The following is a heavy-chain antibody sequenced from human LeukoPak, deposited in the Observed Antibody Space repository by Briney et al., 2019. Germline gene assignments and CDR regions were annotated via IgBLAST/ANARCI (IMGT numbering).Heavy chain of an antibody. J-gene: IGHJ3*02. CDR1: GFTFSSYA. Sequence: GGSLRLSCAASGFTFSSYAMSWVRQAPGKGLEWVSAISGSGGSTYYADSVKGRFTISRDNAKNSLYLQMNSLRAEDTALYYCAKEGQQLGYAFDIWGQGTMVTVSS. V-gene: IGHV3-23*01. D-gene: IGHD6-13*01. CDR2: ISGSGGST. CDR3: AKEGQQLGYAFDI.